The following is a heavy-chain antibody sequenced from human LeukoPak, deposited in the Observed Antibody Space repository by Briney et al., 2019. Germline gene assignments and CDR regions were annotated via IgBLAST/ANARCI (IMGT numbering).Heavy chain of an antibody. V-gene: IGHV3-49*04. CDR2: IRSKAYGGTT. Sequence: PGGSLRLSCAASGFTFSSYAMHWVRQAPGKGLEWVGFIRSKAYGGTTEYAASVKGRFTISRDDSKSIAYLQMNSLKTEDTAVYYCTRALSGWYDAFDIWGQGTMVTVSS. CDR1: GFTFSSYA. D-gene: IGHD6-19*01. CDR3: TRALSGWYDAFDI. J-gene: IGHJ3*02.